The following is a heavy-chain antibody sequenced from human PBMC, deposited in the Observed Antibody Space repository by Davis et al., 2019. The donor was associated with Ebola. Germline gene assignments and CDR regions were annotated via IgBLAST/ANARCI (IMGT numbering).Heavy chain of an antibody. CDR2: ISAYNGNT. CDR1: GYTFTSYA. D-gene: IGHD4/OR15-4a*01. J-gene: IGHJ4*02. CDR3: ARDGGGLWRDPHFDY. V-gene: IGHV1-18*01. Sequence: ASVKVSCKASGYTFTSYAMHWVRQAPGQRLEWMGWISAYNGNTNYAQKLQGRVTMTTDTSTSTAYMELRSLRSDDTAVYYCARDGGGLWRDPHFDYWGQGTLVTVSS.